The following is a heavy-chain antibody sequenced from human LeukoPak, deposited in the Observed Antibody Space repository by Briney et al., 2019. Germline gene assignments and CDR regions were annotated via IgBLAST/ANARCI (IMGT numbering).Heavy chain of an antibody. J-gene: IGHJ6*02. CDR2: IYYSGST. Sequence: SETLYLTCTVSGGSISSYYWSWIRQPPGKGLEWIGYIYYSGSTNYNPSLKSRVTISADTSKNQFSLKLSSVTAADTAVYYCARVYRGYGMDVWGQGTTVTVSS. CDR1: GGSISSYY. V-gene: IGHV4-59*01. CDR3: ARVYRGYGMDV.